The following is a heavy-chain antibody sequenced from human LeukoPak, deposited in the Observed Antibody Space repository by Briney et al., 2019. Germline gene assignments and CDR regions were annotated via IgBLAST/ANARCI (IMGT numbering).Heavy chain of an antibody. Sequence: SETPSLTCAVYGGSFSGYYWSWIRQPPGKGLEWIGEINHSGSTNYNPSLKSRVTISVDTSKNQFSLKLSSVTAADTAVYYCARGKGEYYYDSSGYYFDYWGQGTLVTVSS. D-gene: IGHD3-22*01. CDR2: INHSGST. CDR3: ARGKGEYYYDSSGYYFDY. V-gene: IGHV4-34*01. CDR1: GGSFSGYY. J-gene: IGHJ4*02.